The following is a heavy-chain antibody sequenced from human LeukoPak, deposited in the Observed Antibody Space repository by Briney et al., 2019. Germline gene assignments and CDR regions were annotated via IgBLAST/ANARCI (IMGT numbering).Heavy chain of an antibody. CDR3: ARGSRYCSSTSCYRRWFDP. CDR1: GSTFTGYY. CDR2: INPNSGGT. J-gene: IGHJ5*02. V-gene: IGHV1-2*02. D-gene: IGHD2-2*01. Sequence: ASVKVSCKASGSTFTGYYMHWVRQAPGQGLEWMGWINPNSGGTNYAQKFQGRVTMTRDTSISTAYMELSRLRSDDTAVYYCARGSRYCSSTSCYRRWFDPWGQGTLVTVSS.